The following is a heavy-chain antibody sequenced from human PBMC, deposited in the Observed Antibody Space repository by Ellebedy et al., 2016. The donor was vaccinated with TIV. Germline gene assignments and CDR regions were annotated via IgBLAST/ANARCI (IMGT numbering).Heavy chain of an antibody. V-gene: IGHV3-23*01. J-gene: IGHJ3*02. CDR3: AKSSERLFDAFDI. CDR1: GGSISSYY. CDR2: ISGSGGST. D-gene: IGHD1-1*01. Sequence: PSETLSLTCTVSGGSISSYYWSRIRQAPGKGLEWVSAISGSGGSTYYADSVKGRFTISRDNSKNTLYLQMNSLRAEDTAVYYCAKSSERLFDAFDIWGQGTMVTVSS.